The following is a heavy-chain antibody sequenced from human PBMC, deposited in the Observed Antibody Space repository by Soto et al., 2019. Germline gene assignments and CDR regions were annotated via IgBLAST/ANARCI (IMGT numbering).Heavy chain of an antibody. CDR2: ISSSSSYI. D-gene: IGHD2-21*02. Sequence: TGGSLRLSCAASGFTFSSYSMNWVRQAPGKGLEWVSSISSSSSYIYYADSVKGRFTISRDNAKNSLYLQMNSLRAEDTAVYYCARDATFRGGDCDGMDVWGQGTTVTVSS. J-gene: IGHJ6*02. V-gene: IGHV3-21*01. CDR3: ARDATFRGGDCDGMDV. CDR1: GFTFSSYS.